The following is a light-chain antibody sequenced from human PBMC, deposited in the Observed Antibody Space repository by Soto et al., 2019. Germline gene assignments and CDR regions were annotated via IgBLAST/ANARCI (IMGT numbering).Light chain of an antibody. V-gene: IGKV3-11*01. Sequence: EIVLTQSPATLSLSPGEKGTLSCRAGHYVGISLAWYQQKPGQAPRLLIWDVSNRATGIPARFSVSGSGTDFTLSLTSLEHEDSAVYYCLPRCAWPRSLG. CDR1: HYVGIS. J-gene: IGKJ2*04. CDR2: DVS. CDR3: LPRCAWPRS.